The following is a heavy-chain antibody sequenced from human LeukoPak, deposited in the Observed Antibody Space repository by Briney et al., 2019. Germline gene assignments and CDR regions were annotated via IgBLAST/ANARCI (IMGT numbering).Heavy chain of an antibody. Sequence: GGSLRLSCAASGFTFSSYGMHWVRQAPGKGLEWVSAISGSGGSTYYADSVKGRFTISRDNSKNTLYLQMNSLRAEDMAVYYCAKDRSGSGWYYFDYWGQGTLVTVSS. CDR1: GFTFSSYG. J-gene: IGHJ4*02. D-gene: IGHD6-19*01. V-gene: IGHV3-23*01. CDR2: ISGSGGST. CDR3: AKDRSGSGWYYFDY.